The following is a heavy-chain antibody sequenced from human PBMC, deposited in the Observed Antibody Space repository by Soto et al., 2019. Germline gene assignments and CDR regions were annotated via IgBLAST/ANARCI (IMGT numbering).Heavy chain of an antibody. Sequence: GGSLRLSCAASGFTFSSYSMNWVRQAPGKGLEWVSYISSSSTIYYADSVKGRFTISRDNAKNSLYLQMNSLRDEDTAVYYCAREVAPYYGSGEYNWFDPWGQGTLVTVSS. CDR3: AREVAPYYGSGEYNWFDP. J-gene: IGHJ5*02. D-gene: IGHD3-10*01. CDR2: ISSSSTI. V-gene: IGHV3-48*02. CDR1: GFTFSSYS.